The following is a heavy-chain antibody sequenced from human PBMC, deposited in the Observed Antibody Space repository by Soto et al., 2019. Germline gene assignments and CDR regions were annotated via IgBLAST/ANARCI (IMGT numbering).Heavy chain of an antibody. CDR3: ASPSIAERLGY. CDR1: GFTVSSNH. J-gene: IGHJ4*02. V-gene: IGHV3-66*01. Sequence: GGSLRLSCAASGFTVSSNHMSWVRQAPGKGLEWVSVIYSGGSTYYADSVKGRFTISRDNSKNTLYLQMNSLRAEDTAVYYCASPSIAERLGYWGQGTLVTVSS. D-gene: IGHD6-6*01. CDR2: IYSGGST.